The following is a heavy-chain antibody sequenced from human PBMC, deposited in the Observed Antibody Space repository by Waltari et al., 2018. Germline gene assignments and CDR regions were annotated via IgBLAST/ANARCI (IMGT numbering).Heavy chain of an antibody. V-gene: IGHV3-30*02. CDR3: ARDRGGYGDFVSWFDP. CDR2: IRHDGTYT. CDR1: GFASRDYG. Sequence: QLVESGGGVVQPGGSLRLSCVGTGFASRDYGIHGVRQAPGKGLEWVSFIRHDGTYTYYADSVKGRFGISRDNSKNTAYLQMDSLGPEDTAVYSCARDRGGYGDFVSWFDPWGQGTLVTVSS. D-gene: IGHD3-22*01. J-gene: IGHJ5*02.